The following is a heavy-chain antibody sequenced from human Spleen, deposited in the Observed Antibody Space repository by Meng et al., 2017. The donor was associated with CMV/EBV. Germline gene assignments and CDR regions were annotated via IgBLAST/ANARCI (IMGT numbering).Heavy chain of an antibody. J-gene: IGHJ4*02. D-gene: IGHD3-22*01. CDR3: ARDDSSGYYRLFDY. Sequence: SGGSISSSSYYWGWIRQPPGKGLGWIGSIYYSGSTYYTPSLESRVTISIDTSKNQFSLMLSSVTAADTAVYYCARDDSSGYYRLFDYWGQGALVTVSS. CDR2: IYYSGST. V-gene: IGHV4-39*07. CDR1: GGSISSSSYY.